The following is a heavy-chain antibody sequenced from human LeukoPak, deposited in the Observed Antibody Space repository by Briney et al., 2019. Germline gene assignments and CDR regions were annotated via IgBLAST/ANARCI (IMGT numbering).Heavy chain of an antibody. D-gene: IGHD6-19*01. Sequence: PGGSLRLPCAASGFTFSSYWMSWVRQAPGKGLEWVANIKQDGSEKYYVDSVKGRFTISRDNAKNSLYLQMNSLRAEDTAVYYCARTSQWLVPFTYYYYYGMDVWGQGTTVTVPS. J-gene: IGHJ6*02. CDR3: ARTSQWLVPFTYYYYYGMDV. CDR1: GFTFSSYW. CDR2: IKQDGSEK. V-gene: IGHV3-7*01.